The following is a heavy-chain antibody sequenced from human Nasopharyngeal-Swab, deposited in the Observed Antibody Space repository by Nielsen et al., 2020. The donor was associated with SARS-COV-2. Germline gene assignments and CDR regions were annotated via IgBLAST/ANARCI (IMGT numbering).Heavy chain of an antibody. CDR1: GYSFTSYG. V-gene: IGHV1-18*01. CDR2: ISAYNGNT. J-gene: IGHJ4*02. D-gene: IGHD3-3*01. Sequence: GESLKISCKGSGYSFTSYGISWVRQAPGQGLEWMGWISAYNGNTNYAQKLQGRVTMTTDTSTSTAYMELRSLRSDDTAVYYCARGPALEWTETAIPNDYWGQGTLVTVSS. CDR3: ARGPALEWTETAIPNDY.